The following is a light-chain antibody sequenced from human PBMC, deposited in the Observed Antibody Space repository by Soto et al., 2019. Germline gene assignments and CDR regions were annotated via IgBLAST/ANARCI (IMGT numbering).Light chain of an antibody. CDR1: QSVNSN. Sequence: EIVLTQSPATLTLSPGERATLSCRASQSVNSNLAWYQQKPGQAPRLLIYHASTRATGIPARFSGSGSGTEFTLTISSLQSEDFAIFYCQQFNNWPPITFGGGTKVDIK. CDR2: HAS. CDR3: QQFNNWPPIT. J-gene: IGKJ4*01. V-gene: IGKV3D-15*01.